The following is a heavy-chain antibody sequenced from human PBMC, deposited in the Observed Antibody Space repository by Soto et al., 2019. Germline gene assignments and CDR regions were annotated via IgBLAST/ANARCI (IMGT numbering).Heavy chain of an antibody. V-gene: IGHV3-30*18. D-gene: IGHD3-22*01. CDR3: AKDEIPQEYYDSSVDY. Sequence: PGGSLRLSCAASGFTFSSYGMHWVRQAPEKGLEWVAVISYDGSNKYYADSVKGRFTISRDNSKNTLYLQMNSLRAEDTAVYYCAKDEIPQEYYDSSVDYWGQGTLVTVSS. J-gene: IGHJ4*02. CDR1: GFTFSSYG. CDR2: ISYDGSNK.